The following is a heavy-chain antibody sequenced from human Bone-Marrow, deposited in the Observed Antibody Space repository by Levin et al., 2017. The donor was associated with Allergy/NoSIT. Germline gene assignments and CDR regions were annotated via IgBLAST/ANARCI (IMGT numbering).Heavy chain of an antibody. Sequence: GESLKISCAASGFTFSSYAMSWVRQAPGKGLEWVSAISGSGGSTYYADSVKGRFTISRDNSKNTLYLQMNSLRAEDTAVYYCAKGSEGGHGGGYDFWSGERVYFDYWGQGTLVTVSS. V-gene: IGHV3-23*01. J-gene: IGHJ4*02. D-gene: IGHD3-3*01. CDR1: GFTFSSYA. CDR3: AKGSEGGHGGGYDFWSGERVYFDY. CDR2: ISGSGGST.